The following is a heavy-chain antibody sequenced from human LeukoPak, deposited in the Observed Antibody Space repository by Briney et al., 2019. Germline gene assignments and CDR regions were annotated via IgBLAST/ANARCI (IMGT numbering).Heavy chain of an antibody. CDR3: AKDDSALWFGELSHYFNW. CDR2: ISGRGDTT. CDR1: GFEFNVYG. V-gene: IGHV3-23*01. D-gene: IGHD3-10*01. J-gene: IGHJ4*02. Sequence: GGTLRLSCAASGFEFNVYGMNWVRQAPGKGLEWVSSISGRGDTTSYADSVKGRFIISRDISKNTLYLQMYSLRADDTALYYCAKDDSALWFGELSHYFNWWGQGTLVTVSS.